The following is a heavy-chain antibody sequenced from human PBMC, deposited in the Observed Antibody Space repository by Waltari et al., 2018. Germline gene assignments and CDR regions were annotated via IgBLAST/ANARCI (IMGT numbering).Heavy chain of an antibody. CDR2: VLPVYQSA. D-gene: IGHD3-3*01. CDR3: ATATIHASSGGAFWSGFSDS. V-gene: IGHV1-69*13. J-gene: IGHJ4*02. Sequence: QVQLVQSEPEVKKPGSSVRLFCRAPGDTLSRYSIVWVRQAPGQGLEWMGFVLPVYQSAGYAQKFRGRATVSADVSRINAYMDLRGLTSEDTAVYYCATATIHASSGGAFWSGFSDSWGPGTLITVSS. CDR1: GDTLSRYS.